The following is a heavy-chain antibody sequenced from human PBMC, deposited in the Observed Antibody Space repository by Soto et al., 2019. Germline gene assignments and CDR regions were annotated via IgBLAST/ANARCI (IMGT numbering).Heavy chain of an antibody. Sequence: GGSLRLSCAVSGFTVSSNYMSWVRQAPGKGLEWVSVIYSGGSTYYADSVKGRFTISRDNSKNTLYLQMNSLRAEDTAVYYCASYSLLGTPGYFDYWGQGTLVTVSS. D-gene: IGHD2-21*01. CDR2: IYSGGST. CDR1: GFTVSSNY. J-gene: IGHJ4*02. V-gene: IGHV3-53*01. CDR3: ASYSLLGTPGYFDY.